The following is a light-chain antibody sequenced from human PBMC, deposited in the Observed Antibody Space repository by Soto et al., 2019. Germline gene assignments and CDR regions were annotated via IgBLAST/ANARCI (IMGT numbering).Light chain of an antibody. J-gene: IGKJ2*01. Sequence: DVEMTQSPSTQPTSIGDRVTINCRASQNVSNWLAWYQQKPGKAPKLLIYRASRLESGVPSRFSVSGSRTDSTLTINSLQSDDFATYFCQQYSKESTFGQGTKLEIK. V-gene: IGKV1-5*03. CDR1: QNVSNW. CDR3: QQYSKEST. CDR2: RAS.